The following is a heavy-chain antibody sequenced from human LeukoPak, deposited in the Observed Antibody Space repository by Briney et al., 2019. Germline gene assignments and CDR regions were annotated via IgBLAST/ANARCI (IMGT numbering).Heavy chain of an antibody. D-gene: IGHD6-13*01. CDR1: GYTFTSYG. J-gene: IGHJ6*02. Sequence: SVKVSCKASGYTFTSYGISWVRQAPGQGLEWMGGIIPIFGTANYAQKFQGRVTITADESTSTAYMELSSLRSEDTAVYYCATHSSSWTESYYGMDVWGQGTTVTVSS. CDR3: ATHSSSWTESYYGMDV. V-gene: IGHV1-69*13. CDR2: IIPIFGTA.